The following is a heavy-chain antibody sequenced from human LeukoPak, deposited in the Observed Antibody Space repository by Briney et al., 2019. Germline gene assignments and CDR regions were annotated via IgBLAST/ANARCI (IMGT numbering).Heavy chain of an antibody. CDR2: IWYDGSNK. CDR1: GFTFSSYG. D-gene: IGHD6-13*01. CDR3: AKDTIAAAGIKWYYFDY. V-gene: IGHV3-33*06. Sequence: PGRSLRLSCAASGFTFSSYGMHWVRQAPGKGLEWVAVIWYDGSNKYYADSVKGRFTISRDNSKNTLYVQMNSLRAEDTAVYYCAKDTIAAAGIKWYYFDYWGQGTLVTVSS. J-gene: IGHJ4*02.